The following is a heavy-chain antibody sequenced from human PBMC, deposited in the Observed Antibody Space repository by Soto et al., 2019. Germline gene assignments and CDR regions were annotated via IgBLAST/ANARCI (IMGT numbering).Heavy chain of an antibody. J-gene: IGHJ5*02. CDR2: IYYSGST. CDR1: GGSISSSSYY. D-gene: IGHD3-3*01. V-gene: IGHV4-39*01. CDR3: ARHGDGNSWVWSGDNWFDP. Sequence: QLQLQESGPGLVKPSETLSLTCTVSGGSISSSSYYWGWIRQPPGKGLEWIGSIYYSGSTYYNPSLKSRVTISVDTSKNQFSLKLSSVTAADTAVYYCARHGDGNSWVWSGDNWFDPWGQGTLVTVSS.